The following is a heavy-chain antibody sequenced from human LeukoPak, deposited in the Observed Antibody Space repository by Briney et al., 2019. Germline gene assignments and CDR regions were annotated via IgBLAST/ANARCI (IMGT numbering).Heavy chain of an antibody. CDR1: GGSISSSSYY. D-gene: IGHD5-18*01. J-gene: IGHJ3*02. CDR2: IYYSGST. V-gene: IGHV4-39*01. Sequence: SETLSLTCTVSGGSISSSSYYWGWIRQPPGKGLEWIGSIYYSGSTYYNPSLKSRVTISVDTSKNQFSLKLSSVTAADTAVYYCAISSTAMVTLNAFDIWGQGTMVTVSS. CDR3: AISSTAMVTLNAFDI.